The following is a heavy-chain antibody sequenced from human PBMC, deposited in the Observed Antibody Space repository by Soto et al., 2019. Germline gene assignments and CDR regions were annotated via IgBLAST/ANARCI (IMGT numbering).Heavy chain of an antibody. J-gene: IGHJ6*02. Sequence: SVKVSCKASGGTFSSYAISWVRQAPGQGLEWMGGIIPIFGTANYAQKFQGRVTITADESTSTAYMELGSLRSEDTAVYYCARGITVTDYYYGMDVWGQGTTVTVSS. D-gene: IGHD4-4*01. CDR3: ARGITVTDYYYGMDV. V-gene: IGHV1-69*13. CDR1: GGTFSSYA. CDR2: IIPIFGTA.